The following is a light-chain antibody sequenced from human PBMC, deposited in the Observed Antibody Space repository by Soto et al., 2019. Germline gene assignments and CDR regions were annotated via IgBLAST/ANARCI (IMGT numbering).Light chain of an antibody. V-gene: IGLV2-23*03. CDR1: SSDVGNYNL. CDR2: EGS. Sequence: QSALTQPASVSGSPGQSITISCTGTSSDVGNYNLVSWYQQFPGKAPKLIIYEGSRRPSGVSNRFSGSKSGNTASLTISGLQAEDEADYYCCSYARSFTFDVFGGGTKVTVL. CDR3: CSYARSFTFDV. J-gene: IGLJ2*01.